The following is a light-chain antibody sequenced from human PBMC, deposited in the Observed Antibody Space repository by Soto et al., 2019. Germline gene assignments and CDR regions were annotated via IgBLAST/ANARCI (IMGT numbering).Light chain of an antibody. Sequence: IPMTQSPSTLSASAGHSVTITSGASQSISSWLAWYQQKPGKAPKLLIYKASTLESGVPSRFSGSGSGTEFTLTISSVQPDDFATYYCQHYKSYPLTFGGGTKVDI. CDR1: QSISSW. J-gene: IGKJ4*01. CDR3: QHYKSYPLT. CDR2: KAS. V-gene: IGKV1-5*03.